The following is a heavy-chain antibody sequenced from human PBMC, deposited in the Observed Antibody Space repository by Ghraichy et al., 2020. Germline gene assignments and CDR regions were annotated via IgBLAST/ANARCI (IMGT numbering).Heavy chain of an antibody. CDR3: ARHFCGGGNCKRYYDF. D-gene: IGHD4-23*01. J-gene: IGHJ4*02. CDR2: ITWDGRTT. Sequence: GGSLRLSCAASGFTFDDYTMHWVRQAPGKGLEWVSLITWDGRTTLYTDSVRGRFTVSRDSNKISLYLQMSSLRIEDTALYYCARHFCGGGNCKRYYDFWGPGTRVTVSS. V-gene: IGHV3-43*01. CDR1: GFTFDDYT.